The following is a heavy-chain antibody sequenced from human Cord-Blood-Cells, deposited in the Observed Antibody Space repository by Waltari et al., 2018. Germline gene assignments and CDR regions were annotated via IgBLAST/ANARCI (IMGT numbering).Heavy chain of an antibody. V-gene: IGHV3-48*03. CDR1: GLTFSSYE. CDR3: ARDLLWGSGYDYYYYGMDV. Sequence: EVQLVESGGGLVQPGGSLRLSCSASGLTFSSYEMNWVRQAPGKGLEWVSYITSRCSTIYYADSVKGRFTISRDNAKNSLYLQMNSLRAEDTAVYYCARDLLWGSGYDYYYYGMDVWGQGTTVTVSS. CDR2: ITSRCSTI. D-gene: IGHD5-12*01. J-gene: IGHJ6*02.